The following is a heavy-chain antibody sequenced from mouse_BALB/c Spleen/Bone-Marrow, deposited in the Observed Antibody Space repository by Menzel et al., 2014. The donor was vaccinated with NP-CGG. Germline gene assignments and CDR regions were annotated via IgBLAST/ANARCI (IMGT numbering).Heavy chain of an antibody. D-gene: IGHD1-2*01. CDR2: INPSNGGT. CDR3: TRLSLLRGYFDY. Sequence: QVQLQQSGAELAKPGTSVKLSCKASGYTFTSYYIYWVKQRPGQGLKWIGEINPSNGGTNLNEKFKSKATLTVDKSSSTAYMQLSSLTSEDSAVYYCTRLSLLRGYFDYWGQGTTLTVSS. J-gene: IGHJ2*01. V-gene: IGHV1S81*02. CDR1: GYTFTSYY.